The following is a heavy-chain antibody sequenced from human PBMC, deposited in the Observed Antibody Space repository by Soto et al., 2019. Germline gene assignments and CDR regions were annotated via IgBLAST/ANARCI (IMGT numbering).Heavy chain of an antibody. D-gene: IGHD5-12*01. Sequence: ESGGGLVQPGGSLRLSCAASGFTFSSYWMSWVRQAPGKGLEWVANIKQDGSEKYYVDSVKGRFTISRDNAKNSLYLQMNSLRAEDTAVYYCAREGVVATISQLDYWGQGTLVTVSS. J-gene: IGHJ4*02. V-gene: IGHV3-7*05. CDR2: IKQDGSEK. CDR3: AREGVVATISQLDY. CDR1: GFTFSSYW.